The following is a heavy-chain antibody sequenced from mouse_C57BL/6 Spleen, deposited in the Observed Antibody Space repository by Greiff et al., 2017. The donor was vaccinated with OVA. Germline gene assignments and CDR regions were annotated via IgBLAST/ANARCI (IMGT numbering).Heavy chain of an antibody. CDR3: ARSYYYGSSYSYFDV. D-gene: IGHD1-1*01. CDR2: ISSGSSTI. Sequence: EVQRVESGGGLVKPGGSLKLSCAASGFTFSDYGMHWVRQAPEKGLEWVAYISSGSSTIYYADTVKGRFTISRDNAKNTLFLQMTSLRSEDTAMYYCARSYYYGSSYSYFDVWGTGTTVTVSS. CDR1: GFTFSDYG. V-gene: IGHV5-17*01. J-gene: IGHJ1*03.